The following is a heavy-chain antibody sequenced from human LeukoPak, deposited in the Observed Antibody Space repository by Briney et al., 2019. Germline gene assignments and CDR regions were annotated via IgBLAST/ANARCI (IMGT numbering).Heavy chain of an antibody. Sequence: GGSLRLSCAASGFTFSSYEMNWVRQAPGKGLEWVANIKQDGSEKYYVDSVKGRFTISRDNAKNSLYLQMNSLRAEDAAVYYCATGKNYYDSSGWDYWGQGTLVTVSS. J-gene: IGHJ4*02. D-gene: IGHD3-22*01. V-gene: IGHV3-7*01. CDR1: GFTFSSYE. CDR3: ATGKNYYDSSGWDY. CDR2: IKQDGSEK.